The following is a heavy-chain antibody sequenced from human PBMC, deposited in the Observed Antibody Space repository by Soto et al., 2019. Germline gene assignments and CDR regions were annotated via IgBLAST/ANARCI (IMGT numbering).Heavy chain of an antibody. V-gene: IGHV3-11*01. CDR3: XXXXXXXXXXXXXXXXXV. Sequence: QLQLVESGGGLVQPGGSLRLSCAASGFTFSDYYMSWIRQAPGKGLEWLSSISSGGQGIYYADSLKGQFTISRDNAKXXXXXXXXXXXXXXXXXXXXXXXXXXXXXXXXXXXXXVWGQGTTVTVS. CDR2: ISSGGQGI. CDR1: GFTFSDYY. J-gene: IGHJ6*02.